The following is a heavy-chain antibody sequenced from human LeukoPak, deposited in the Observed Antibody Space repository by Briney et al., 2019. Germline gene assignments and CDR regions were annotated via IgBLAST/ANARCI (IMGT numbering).Heavy chain of an antibody. D-gene: IGHD6-19*01. CDR1: GGSISSYY. V-gene: IGHV4-4*07. CDR3: ARARESSGWYPMSDAFDI. Sequence: SETLSLTCTVSGGSISSYYWSWIRQPAGKGLEWIGRIYTSGSTNYNPSLKSRVTMSVDTSKNQFSLKLSSVTAAGTAVYYCARARESSGWYPMSDAFDIWGQGTMVTVSS. CDR2: IYTSGST. J-gene: IGHJ3*02.